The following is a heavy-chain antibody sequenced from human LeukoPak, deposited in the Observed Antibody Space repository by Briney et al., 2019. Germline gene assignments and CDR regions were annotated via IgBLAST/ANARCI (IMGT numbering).Heavy chain of an antibody. D-gene: IGHD6-13*01. V-gene: IGHV3-23*01. CDR2: VSGSGANT. CDR1: GFTFSNYG. CDR3: AKVHVLYSSSSVNWFDP. J-gene: IGHJ5*02. Sequence: GGSLRLSCAASGFTFSNYGMGWVRQTPGKGLEWLSSVSGSGANTYYADSVKGPFTISRDNSKNTLFLQMNSLRVEDTAVYYCAKVHVLYSSSSVNWFDPWGQGTLVTVSS.